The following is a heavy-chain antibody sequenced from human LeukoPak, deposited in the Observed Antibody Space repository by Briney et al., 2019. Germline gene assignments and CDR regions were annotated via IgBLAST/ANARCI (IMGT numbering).Heavy chain of an antibody. Sequence: GGSLRLSCAASGFTFSSYGMHWVRQAPGKGLEWVGRIKSKTHGGTTDYAAPVKGRFTISRDDSKNTLYLQMNSLKTEDTAVYYCTTDIPLYDILTGYYGRMNWGQGTLVTVSS. CDR2: IKSKTHGGTT. D-gene: IGHD3-9*01. V-gene: IGHV3-15*01. CDR1: GFTFSSYG. CDR3: TTDIPLYDILTGYYGRMN. J-gene: IGHJ4*02.